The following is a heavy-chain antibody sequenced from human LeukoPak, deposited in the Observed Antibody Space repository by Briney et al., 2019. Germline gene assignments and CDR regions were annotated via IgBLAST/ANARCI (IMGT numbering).Heavy chain of an antibody. CDR1: GFTFSSYG. J-gene: IGHJ3*02. Sequence: GRSLRLSCAASGFTFSSYGMHWVRQAPGKGLEWVAFIRYDGSKKYSAESEKGRFTLSRDNSKNTLYLQMNSLRAEDTAVYYCARDSFSYCGGDCYPDDAFDIWGQGTMVTVSS. CDR2: IRYDGSKK. CDR3: ARDSFSYCGGDCYPDDAFDI. D-gene: IGHD2-21*02. V-gene: IGHV3-33*08.